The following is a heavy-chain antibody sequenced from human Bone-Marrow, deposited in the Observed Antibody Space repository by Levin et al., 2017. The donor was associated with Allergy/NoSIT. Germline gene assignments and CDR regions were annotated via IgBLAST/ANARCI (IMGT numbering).Heavy chain of an antibody. CDR3: TRDGYCSGGSCYSDY. J-gene: IGHJ4*02. CDR2: IRSKAYGGTT. CDR1: GFTFGDYA. D-gene: IGHD2-15*01. V-gene: IGHV3-49*04. Sequence: GGSLRLSCTASGFTFGDYAMSWVRQAPGKGLEWVGFIRSKAYGGTTEYAASVKGRFTISRDDSKSIAYLQMNSLKTEDTAVYYCTRDGYCSGGSCYSDYWGQGTLVTVSS.